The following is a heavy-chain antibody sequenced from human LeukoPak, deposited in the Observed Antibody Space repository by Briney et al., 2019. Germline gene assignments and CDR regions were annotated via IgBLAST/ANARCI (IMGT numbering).Heavy chain of an antibody. J-gene: IGHJ4*02. CDR2: ISGSGGDT. Sequence: GGSLRLSCAASGLTFSSYPMSWVRQAPGKGLEWVSAISGSGGDTYYADSVKGRFTISRDNSKNTLYLQMNSLRAEDTALYYCATSSGWYPKYFDYWGQGTLVTVSS. CDR3: ATSSGWYPKYFDY. D-gene: IGHD6-19*01. CDR1: GLTFSSYP. V-gene: IGHV3-23*01.